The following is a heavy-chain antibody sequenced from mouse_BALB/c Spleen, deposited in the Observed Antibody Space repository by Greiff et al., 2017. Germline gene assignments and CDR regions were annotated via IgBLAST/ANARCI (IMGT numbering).Heavy chain of an antibody. CDR2: ISNGGGST. Sequence: EVMLVESGGGLVQPGGSLKLSCAASGFTFSSYTMSWVRQTPEKRLEWVAYISNGGGSTYYPDTVKGRFTISRDNAKNTLYLQMSSLKSEDTAMYYCARDGYPFAYWGQGTLVTVSA. D-gene: IGHD2-3*01. J-gene: IGHJ3*01. V-gene: IGHV5-12-2*01. CDR1: GFTFSSYT. CDR3: ARDGYPFAY.